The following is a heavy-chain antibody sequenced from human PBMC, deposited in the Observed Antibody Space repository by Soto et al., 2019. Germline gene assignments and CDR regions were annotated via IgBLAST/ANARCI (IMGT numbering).Heavy chain of an antibody. CDR3: ARDPVAGTYFDY. V-gene: IGHV1-18*01. D-gene: IGHD6-19*01. Sequence: QVQLVQSGAEVKKPGASVKVSCKASGYTFTSYGISWVRQAPGQGLEWMGWINAYNGNTNFAQKLQGRVTMTTDTSTTTAYMELRSLRSADPAVYYCARDPVAGTYFDYWGQGTLVTVSS. CDR1: GYTFTSYG. CDR2: INAYNGNT. J-gene: IGHJ4*02.